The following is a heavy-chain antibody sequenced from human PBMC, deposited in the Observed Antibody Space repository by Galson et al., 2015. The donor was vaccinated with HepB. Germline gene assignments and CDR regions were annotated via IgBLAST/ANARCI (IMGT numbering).Heavy chain of an antibody. Sequence: SLRLSCAASGFTFSDYYMSWIRQALGKGLEWVSYLSSSSSYTNYADSVKGRFTISRDNAKNSLYLQMNSLRAEDTAVYYCAREGIAVAGIRHDAFDIWGQGTMVTVSS. J-gene: IGHJ3*02. CDR2: LSSSSSYT. CDR3: AREGIAVAGIRHDAFDI. D-gene: IGHD6-19*01. CDR1: GFTFSDYY. V-gene: IGHV3-11*06.